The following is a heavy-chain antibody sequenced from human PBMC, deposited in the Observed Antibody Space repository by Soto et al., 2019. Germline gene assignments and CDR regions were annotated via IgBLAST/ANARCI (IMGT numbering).Heavy chain of an antibody. CDR3: ARGPPFGY. D-gene: IGHD3-10*01. Sequence: SETLSLTCAVSCGSISSGGYSWSWLRQPPGKGLEWIGYIYHSGSTYYNPSLKSRVTISVDRSKNQFSLKLSSVTAADTAVYYCARGPPFGYWGQGTLVTVS. CDR2: IYHSGST. CDR1: CGSISSGGYS. V-gene: IGHV4-30-2*01. J-gene: IGHJ4*02.